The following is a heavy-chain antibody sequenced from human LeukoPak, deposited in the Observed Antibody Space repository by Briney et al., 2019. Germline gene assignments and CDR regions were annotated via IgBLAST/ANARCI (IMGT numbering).Heavy chain of an antibody. Sequence: GASVKVSCKAYGYTFTSYGIIWVRQAPGQGLEWMGWISVYNGNTNYAQKVQGRVTMTTDTSTSTAYMELGSLRSDDTAVYYCARSAPGTPLGGYYYYMDVWGKGTTVTVSS. CDR1: GYTFTSYG. J-gene: IGHJ6*03. CDR3: ARSAPGTPLGGYYYYMDV. D-gene: IGHD1/OR15-1a*01. V-gene: IGHV1-18*01. CDR2: ISVYNGNT.